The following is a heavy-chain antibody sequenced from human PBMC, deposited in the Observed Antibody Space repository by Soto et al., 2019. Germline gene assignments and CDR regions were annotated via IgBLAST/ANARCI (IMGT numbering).Heavy chain of an antibody. J-gene: IGHJ4*02. V-gene: IGHV4-34*01. Sequence: SETLSLTCAVSGGSVRGFYWSWIRLTPGKGLEWIGEINHSGTTIYNPSVKSRVTISIDTPANQFSLKLTSVTAADTAVYYCARDSQWIDYWGLGTLATVSS. CDR3: ARDSQWIDY. D-gene: IGHD6-19*01. CDR1: GGSVRGFY. CDR2: INHSGTT.